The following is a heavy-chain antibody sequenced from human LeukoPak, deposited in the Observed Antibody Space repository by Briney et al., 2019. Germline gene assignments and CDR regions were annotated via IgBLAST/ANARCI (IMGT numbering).Heavy chain of an antibody. D-gene: IGHD4-17*01. Sequence: SETLSLTCTVSGGSISRSLYYWGWIRQPPGKGLEWIGEINHSGSTNYNPSLKSRVTISVDTSKNQFSLKLSSVTAADTAVYYCARDGDYDAYNWFDPWGQGTLVTVSS. J-gene: IGHJ5*02. CDR2: INHSGST. CDR1: GGSISRSLYY. CDR3: ARDGDYDAYNWFDP. V-gene: IGHV4-39*07.